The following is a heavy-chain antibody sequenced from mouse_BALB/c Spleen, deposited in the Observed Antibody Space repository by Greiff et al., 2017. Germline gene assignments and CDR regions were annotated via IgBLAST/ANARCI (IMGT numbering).Heavy chain of an antibody. CDR1: GYTFTDYE. CDR2: IHPGSGGP. V-gene: IGHV1-15*01. J-gene: IGHJ2*01. CDR3: TNWVGSIHYYFDY. Sequence: VHLVESGAELVRPGASVKLSCKALGYTFTDYEMHWVKQTPVHGLEWIGAIHPGSGGPAYNQKFKGKATLTADKSSSTAYMELSSLTSEDSAVYYGTNWVGSIHYYFDYWGQGTTLTGSS. D-gene: IGHD1-1*01.